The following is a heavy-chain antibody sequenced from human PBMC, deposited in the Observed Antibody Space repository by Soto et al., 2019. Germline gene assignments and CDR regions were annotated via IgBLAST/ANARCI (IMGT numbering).Heavy chain of an antibody. CDR1: FGSISVSY. CDR3: ARSVAVPGAHIDY. D-gene: IGHD6-19*01. Sequence: LSVTCSVSFGSISVSYLSWIRQSPGKGLEWLGYVYYTGSTNYSPSLRSRVSISVDTSKNEFSLRLSSVTAADTAVYFCARSVAVPGAHIDYWGQGTQVTVSS. V-gene: IGHV4-59*01. J-gene: IGHJ4*02. CDR2: VYYTGST.